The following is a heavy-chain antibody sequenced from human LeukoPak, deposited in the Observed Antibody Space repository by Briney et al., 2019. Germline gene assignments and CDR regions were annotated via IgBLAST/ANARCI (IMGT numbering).Heavy chain of an antibody. D-gene: IGHD6-13*01. CDR1: GYTFTGYY. CDR3: ARDQGAAAAAFFDY. V-gene: IGHV1-2*02. CDR2: INPNSGGT. Sequence: GASVKVSCKASGYTFTGYYMHWVRQAPGQGLEWMGWINPNSGGTNYAQKFQGRVTMTRDTSISTAYMELSRLRSDDTAVYYCARDQGAAAAAFFDYWGQGTLVTVSS. J-gene: IGHJ4*02.